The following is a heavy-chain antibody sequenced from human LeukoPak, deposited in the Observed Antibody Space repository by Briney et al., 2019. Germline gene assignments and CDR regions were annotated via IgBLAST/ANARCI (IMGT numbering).Heavy chain of an antibody. Sequence: GGSLRLSCAASGFTFSSYAMSWVSQAPGKGLEWVSAISGSGGSTYYADSVKGRFTISRDNAKNSLYLQMNSLRDEDTAVYYCARDYYDSSPIDYWGQGTLVTVSS. V-gene: IGHV3-23*01. CDR3: ARDYYDSSPIDY. CDR1: GFTFSSYA. CDR2: ISGSGGST. J-gene: IGHJ4*02. D-gene: IGHD3-22*01.